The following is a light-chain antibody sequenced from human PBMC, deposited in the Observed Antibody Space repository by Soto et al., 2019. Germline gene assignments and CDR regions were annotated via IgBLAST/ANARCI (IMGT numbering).Light chain of an antibody. V-gene: IGLV2-14*01. CDR2: EVS. CDR3: ASYKSSSTSVI. J-gene: IGLJ2*01. CDR1: SSDVGGYKY. Sequence: QSALTQPASVSGSPGQSITISCTGTSSDVGGYKYVSWYQQHPDKAPKLIIFEVSNRPSGISGRFSGSKSGNTASLTISGLQAEDEADYYCASYKSSSTSVIFGRGTKLTVL.